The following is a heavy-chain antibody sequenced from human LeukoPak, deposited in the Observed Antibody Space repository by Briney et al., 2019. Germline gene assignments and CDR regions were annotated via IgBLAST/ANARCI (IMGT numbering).Heavy chain of an antibody. Sequence: SETLSLTCTVSGYSISSGYYWGWIRQPPGKGLEWIGSIYHSGSTYYNPSLKSRVTISVDTSKSQFSLKLSSVTAADTAVYYCAREGHYDFWSDSNWGQGTLVTVSS. J-gene: IGHJ4*02. CDR3: AREGHYDFWSDSN. CDR1: GYSISSGYY. V-gene: IGHV4-38-2*02. CDR2: IYHSGST. D-gene: IGHD3-3*01.